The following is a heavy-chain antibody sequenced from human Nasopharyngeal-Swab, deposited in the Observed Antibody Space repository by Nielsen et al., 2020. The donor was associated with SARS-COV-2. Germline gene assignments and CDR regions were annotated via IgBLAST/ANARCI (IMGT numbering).Heavy chain of an antibody. J-gene: IGHJ5*02. V-gene: IGHV3-11*01. CDR2: ISSSGSTI. Sequence: GESLKISCAASGFTFSDYYMSWIRQAPGKGLEWVSYISSSGSTIYYADSVKGRFTISRDNAKNSLYLQTNSLRAEDTAVYYCARTYYYDSSGYYYVWFDPWGQGTLVTVSS. CDR1: GFTFSDYY. D-gene: IGHD3-22*01. CDR3: ARTYYYDSSGYYYVWFDP.